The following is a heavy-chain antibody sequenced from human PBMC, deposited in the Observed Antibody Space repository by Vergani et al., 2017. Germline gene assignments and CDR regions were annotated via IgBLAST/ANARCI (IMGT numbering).Heavy chain of an antibody. V-gene: IGHV1-18*04. CDR3: ARTLKDEGSPHGRYFDY. CDR2: ISAYNGNT. CDR1: GYTFTSYG. J-gene: IGHJ4*02. D-gene: IGHD3-10*01. Sequence: QVQLVPSGAEVKKPGASVKVSCKASGYTFTSYGISWVRQAPGQGLEWMGWISAYNGNTNYAQKLQGRVTMTTDTSTSTAYMELRSLRSDDTAVYYCARTLKDEGSPHGRYFDYWGQGTLVTVSS.